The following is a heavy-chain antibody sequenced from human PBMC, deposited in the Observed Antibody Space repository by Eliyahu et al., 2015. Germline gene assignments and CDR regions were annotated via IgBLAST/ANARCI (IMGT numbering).Heavy chain of an antibody. CDR3: AKATYSRSFYGMDV. V-gene: IGHV3-23*04. CDR2: ISVSGGGT. J-gene: IGHJ6*02. D-gene: IGHD1-26*01. Sequence: EVQLVESGGGLVQPGGSLXLSCAAAGXTFGSYGMSWVRQAPGKGLEWVSGISVSGGGTNYADSVKGRFTISRDNSKNTLYLQMNSLRVDDMAVYYCAKATYSRSFYGMDVWGQGTTVTVSS. CDR1: GXTFGSYG.